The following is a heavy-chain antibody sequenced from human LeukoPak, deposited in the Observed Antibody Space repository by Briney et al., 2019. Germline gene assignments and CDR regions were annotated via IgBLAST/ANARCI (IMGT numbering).Heavy chain of an antibody. V-gene: IGHV3-23*01. CDR1: GFTFSSYA. D-gene: IGHD6-19*01. CDR3: AKDGTSGWYVGNWFDP. CDR2: VSSSGGST. Sequence: PGGSLRLSCAASGFTFSSYAMSWVRQAPGKGLEWVSGVSSSGGSTYYADSVKGRFTTSRDKSKNTLYLQMSNLRAEDTAIYYCAKDGTSGWYVGNWFDPWGQGTLVTVSS. J-gene: IGHJ5*02.